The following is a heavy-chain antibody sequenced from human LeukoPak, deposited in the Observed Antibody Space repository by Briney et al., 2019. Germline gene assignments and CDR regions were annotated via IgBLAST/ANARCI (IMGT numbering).Heavy chain of an antibody. Sequence: PGGSLRLSCAASGFTFSSYGMSWVRQAPGKGLEWVSAISGASGGTYYADSVKGRFTISRDNSKNTLYLQMNSPRAEDTAVYYCAKSPSSYYYDSSGSFFDYWGQGTLVTVSS. CDR2: ISGASGGT. CDR1: GFTFSSYG. D-gene: IGHD3-22*01. V-gene: IGHV3-23*01. J-gene: IGHJ4*02. CDR3: AKSPSSYYYDSSGSFFDY.